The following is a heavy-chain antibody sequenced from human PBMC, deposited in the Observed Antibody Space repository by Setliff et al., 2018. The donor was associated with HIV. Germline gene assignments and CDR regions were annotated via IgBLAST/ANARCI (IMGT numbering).Heavy chain of an antibody. CDR2: ISYDGSNK. CDR3: AREVAADGTYFDY. D-gene: IGHD6-13*01. Sequence: LTCAASGFTFSNSAMHWVRQAPGKGLGWVAGISYDGSNKYYTDSVKGRFTISRDNSKNTLYLQMNSLRAEDSAVYYCAREVAADGTYFDYWGQGALVTVSS. CDR1: GFTFSNSA. J-gene: IGHJ4*01. V-gene: IGHV3-30*04.